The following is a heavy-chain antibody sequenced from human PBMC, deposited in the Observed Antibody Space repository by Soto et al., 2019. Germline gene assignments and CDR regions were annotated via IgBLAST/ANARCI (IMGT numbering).Heavy chain of an antibody. J-gene: IGHJ6*02. D-gene: IGHD3-10*01. Sequence: QLQLQESGPGLMKPSETLSLTCTVSGGSISSSSFYWGWIRQPPGKGLEWIGSVYYGGSTYYNPSLGSRVTISADTYKNQFSRRLSSVTAADTAMYYCARQARTVNRDPYYCGIDVWGQGTTVTVSS. CDR2: VYYGGST. CDR1: GGSISSSSFY. V-gene: IGHV4-39*01. CDR3: ARQARTVNRDPYYCGIDV.